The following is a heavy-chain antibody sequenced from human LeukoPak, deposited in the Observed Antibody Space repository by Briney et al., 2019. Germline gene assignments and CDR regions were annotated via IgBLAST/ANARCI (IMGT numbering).Heavy chain of an antibody. CDR3: ARFGITTAGQRAI. CDR2: IYHSGST. V-gene: IGHV4-4*02. CDR1: GGSISSSNW. J-gene: IGHJ6*01. D-gene: IGHD6-13*01. Sequence: NPSETPSLTCAVSGGSISSSNWWSSVRQPPGKGLGWIGEIYHSGSTNYNPSLKSRVTISVDKSKNQFSLKLSSVTAADTAVYYCARFGITTAGQRAICGQGTPLTVSS.